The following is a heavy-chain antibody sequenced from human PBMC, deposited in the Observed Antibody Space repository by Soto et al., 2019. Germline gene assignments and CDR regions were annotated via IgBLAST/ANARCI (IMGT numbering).Heavy chain of an antibody. Sequence: ASVKVSCKASGYTFTSYGISWVRQAPGQGLEWMGWINIYNGNTHYAQRFQGRVTMTRDTSSSTAYVDLRSLRSDDTAVYYCARQVVPVTVPSQYYYSMDVWGQGTTVTVSS. D-gene: IGHD2-2*02. CDR1: GYTFTSYG. CDR2: INIYNGNT. J-gene: IGHJ6*02. CDR3: ARQVVPVTVPSQYYYSMDV. V-gene: IGHV1-18*04.